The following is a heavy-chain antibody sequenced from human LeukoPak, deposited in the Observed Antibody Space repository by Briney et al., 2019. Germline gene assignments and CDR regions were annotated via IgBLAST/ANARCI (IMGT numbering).Heavy chain of an antibody. J-gene: IGHJ4*02. D-gene: IGHD2-15*01. CDR3: AKDIWGYCSVGNCYSDY. CDR1: GFTFTTHW. CDR2: IKPDGSDT. V-gene: IGHV3-74*01. Sequence: QPGGSLRLSCGASGFTFTTHWIHWVRQAPGKGLVWVSRIKPDGSDTNYADSVKGRFTISRDNAKNTVYLQMDTLRDEDTAVYYCAKDIWGYCSVGNCYSDYWGQGTLVTVSS.